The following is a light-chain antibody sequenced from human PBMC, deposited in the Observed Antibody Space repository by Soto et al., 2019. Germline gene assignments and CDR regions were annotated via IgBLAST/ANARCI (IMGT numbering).Light chain of an antibody. V-gene: IGLV2-14*01. Sequence: QSVLTQPASVSGSPGQSSTISCTGTSSDVGGYNYVSWYQQHPGKAPKLMIYEVSNRPSGGSNRFSGSKSGNTASLTISGLQAEDEADYYCSSYTSSSRVFGTGTKVTVL. CDR3: SSYTSSSRV. CDR1: SSDVGGYNY. J-gene: IGLJ1*01. CDR2: EVS.